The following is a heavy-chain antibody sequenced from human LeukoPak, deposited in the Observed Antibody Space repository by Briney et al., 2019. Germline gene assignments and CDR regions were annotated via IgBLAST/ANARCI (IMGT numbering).Heavy chain of an antibody. CDR1: GGSISSSSYY. J-gene: IGHJ4*02. Sequence: SETLSLTCTVSGGSISSSSYYWGWIRQPPGKGLEWIGEIYHSGSTNYNPSLKSRVTISVDKSKNQFSLKLSSVTAADTAVYYCARGGIVVVVDWGQGTLVTVSS. D-gene: IGHD2-15*01. CDR3: ARGGIVVVVD. V-gene: IGHV4-39*07. CDR2: IYHSGST.